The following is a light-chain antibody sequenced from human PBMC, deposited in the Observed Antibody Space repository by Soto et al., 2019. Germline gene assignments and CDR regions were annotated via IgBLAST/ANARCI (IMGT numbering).Light chain of an antibody. CDR1: ESVSSN. CDR3: QQYNDWPPIT. J-gene: IGKJ3*01. CDR2: GAS. Sequence: EIVMTQSPATLSVSPGERATLSCRASESVSSNLAWYQQKPGQAPRLLIYGASTRATGIPARFSGSGSGTEFTLTIRSLHSDDFPVYYCQQYNDWPPITFGPGTKVDIK. V-gene: IGKV3-15*01.